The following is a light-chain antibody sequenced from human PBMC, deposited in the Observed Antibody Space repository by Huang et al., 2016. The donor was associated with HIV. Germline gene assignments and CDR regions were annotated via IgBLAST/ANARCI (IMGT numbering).Light chain of an antibody. CDR1: QDIKNS. Sequence: DIQMTQSPSSLFASVGDRVTITCRASQDIKNSLAWYQQKPGKAPKVLLYAASRLQSGVPFRFSGSGSGTDYILSITNLQAEDVATYYCQQYYSSLPLSFGGGTRWRSN. CDR3: QQYYSSLPLS. J-gene: IGKJ4*01. CDR2: AAS. V-gene: IGKV1-NL1*01.